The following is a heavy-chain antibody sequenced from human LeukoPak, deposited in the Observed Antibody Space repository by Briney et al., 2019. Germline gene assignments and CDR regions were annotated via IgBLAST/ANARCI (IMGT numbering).Heavy chain of an antibody. CDR2: IYPGDSDT. CDR1: GSRFTSYW. J-gene: IGHJ4*02. Sequence: GASLKISCKGSGSRFTSYWIGWVRQLPGKGLEWMGIIYPGDSDTRYSPSFQGQVTISADKSISTAYLQWSSLKASDTAMYYCARVGGSYSLYYFDYWGQGTLVTVSS. V-gene: IGHV5-51*01. D-gene: IGHD1-26*01. CDR3: ARVGGSYSLYYFDY.